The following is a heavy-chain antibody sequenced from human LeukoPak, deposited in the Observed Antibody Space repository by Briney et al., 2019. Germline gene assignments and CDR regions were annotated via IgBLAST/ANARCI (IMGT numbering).Heavy chain of an antibody. CDR2: IYYSGST. CDR1: GASISSYY. Sequence: SETLSLTCTVSGASISSYYWSWIRQPPGKGLEWIGYIYYSGSTNYNPSLKSRVTISVDTSKNQFSLKLSSVTAADTAVYYCAAEDDYGDSPHYWGQGTLVTVSS. D-gene: IGHD4-17*01. CDR3: AAEDDYGDSPHY. V-gene: IGHV4-59*01. J-gene: IGHJ4*02.